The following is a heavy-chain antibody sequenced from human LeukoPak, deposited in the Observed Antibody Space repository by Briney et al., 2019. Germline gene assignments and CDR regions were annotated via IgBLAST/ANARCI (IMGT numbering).Heavy chain of an antibody. CDR3: ARDVEMATIPFDY. CDR2: ISAYNGKA. D-gene: IGHD5-24*01. V-gene: IGHV1-18*01. J-gene: IGHJ4*02. CDR1: GYTFTSYG. Sequence: VASVKVSCKASGYTFTSYGISWVRQAPGQGLEWMGWISAYNGKANYAQKLQGRVTITADKSTSTAYMELSSLRSEDTAVYYCARDVEMATIPFDYWGQGTLVTVSS.